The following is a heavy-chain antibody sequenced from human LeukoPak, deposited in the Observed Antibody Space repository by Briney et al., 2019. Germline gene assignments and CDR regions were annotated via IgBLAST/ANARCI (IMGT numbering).Heavy chain of an antibody. CDR3: ARRIVGTGDYLYFDL. V-gene: IGHV4-61*02. J-gene: IGHJ2*01. D-gene: IGHD7-27*01. CDR2: FYSSGGT. CDR1: GGSITSGYYY. Sequence: SETLSLTCTVSGGSITSGYYYWSWIRQPAGRGLEWIGRFYSSGGTKYNPSLESRVTISVDTSKNQFSLNLKSVTAADTAVYYCARRIVGTGDYLYFDLWGRGTLVTVSS.